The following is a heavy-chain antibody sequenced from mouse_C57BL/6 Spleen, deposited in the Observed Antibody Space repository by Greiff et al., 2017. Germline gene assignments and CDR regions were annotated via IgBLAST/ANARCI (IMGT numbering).Heavy chain of an antibody. CDR2: ISSGSSTI. V-gene: IGHV5-17*01. CDR1: GFTFSDYG. CDR3: ARGFITTVVDNCYAMDY. D-gene: IGHD1-1*01. J-gene: IGHJ4*01. Sequence: EVKLVESGGGLVKPGGSLKLSCAASGFTFSDYGMHWVRQAPEKGLEWVAYISSGSSTIYYADTVKGRFTISRDNAKNTLFLQMTSLRSEDTAMYYCARGFITTVVDNCYAMDYWGQGTSVTVSS.